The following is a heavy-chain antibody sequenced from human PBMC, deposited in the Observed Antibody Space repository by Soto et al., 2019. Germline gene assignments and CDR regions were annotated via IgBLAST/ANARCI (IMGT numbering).Heavy chain of an antibody. J-gene: IGHJ4*02. CDR2: IIPIVGIT. CDR1: GGTFSSYT. D-gene: IGHD5-18*01. V-gene: IGHV1-69*08. Sequence: QVQLVQSGAEVKKPGSSVKVSCKASGGTFSSYTITWVRQAPGQGLEWMGRIIPIVGITNYAQKFQGRVTITTDKSTTTAYMELNSLRSEDTAVYYCARDRGQLSLFDYWGQGTLVTVSS. CDR3: ARDRGQLSLFDY.